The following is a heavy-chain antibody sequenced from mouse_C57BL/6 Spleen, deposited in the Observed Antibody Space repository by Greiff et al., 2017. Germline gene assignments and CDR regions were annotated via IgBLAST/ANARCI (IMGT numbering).Heavy chain of an antibody. CDR3: TANFYYSHYVWFAY. J-gene: IGHJ3*01. V-gene: IGHV6-3*01. CDR2: IRLKSDNYAT. CDR1: GFTFSNYW. D-gene: IGHD2-5*01. Sequence: EVQLQESGGGLVQPGGSMKLSCVASGFTFSNYWMNWVRQSPEKGLEWVAQIRLKSDNYATHYAESGKGRFPISRDDSKSSVYLQMNNLRAYDTGIYYCTANFYYSHYVWFAYWGQGTLVTVSA.